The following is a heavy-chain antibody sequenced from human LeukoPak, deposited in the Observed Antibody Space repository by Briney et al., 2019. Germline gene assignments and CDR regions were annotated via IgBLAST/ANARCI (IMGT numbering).Heavy chain of an antibody. D-gene: IGHD3-10*01. V-gene: IGHV7-4-1*02. CDR3: ARDYYGSGGQYCFDY. CDR2: INTNTGIP. CDR1: GYTFTSYG. Sequence: ASVEVSCKASGYTFTSYGINWVRQAPGQGFEWMGWINTNTGIPTYAQGFTGRFVFSLDTSVSTAYLQISSLKAEDTAVYYCARDYYGSGGQYCFDYWGQGTLVTVSS. J-gene: IGHJ4*02.